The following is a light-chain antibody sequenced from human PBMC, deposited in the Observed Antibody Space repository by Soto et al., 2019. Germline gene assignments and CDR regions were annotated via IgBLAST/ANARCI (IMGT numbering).Light chain of an antibody. CDR3: QQFNSYPLT. CDR2: DVS. V-gene: IGKV1-13*02. CDR1: QDIRGA. Sequence: AIQVTQSPSSLSASVGDRVTITCRASQDIRGALAWYQQKPGKAPKLLIYDVSTVQSGVPSRFSGRGSGTEFTLTITSLQPEDFATYYCQQFNSYPLTFGGGTKVEIK. J-gene: IGKJ4*01.